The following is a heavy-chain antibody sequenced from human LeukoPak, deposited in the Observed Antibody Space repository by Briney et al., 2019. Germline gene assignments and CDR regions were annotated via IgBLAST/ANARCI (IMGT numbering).Heavy chain of an antibody. J-gene: IGHJ5*02. Sequence: PSETLSLTCAVSGYSISSGYYWGWIRQPAGKGLEWIGRIYTSGSTNYNPSLKSRVTISVDTSKNQFSLKLSSVTAADTAVYYCARVTGQLERLALNWFDPWGQGTLVTVSS. CDR1: GYSISSGYY. D-gene: IGHD1-1*01. CDR3: ARVTGQLERLALNWFDP. CDR2: IYTSGST. V-gene: IGHV4-61*02.